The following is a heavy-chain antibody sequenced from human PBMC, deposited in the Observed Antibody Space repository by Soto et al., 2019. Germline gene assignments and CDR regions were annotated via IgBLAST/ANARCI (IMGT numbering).Heavy chain of an antibody. J-gene: IGHJ6*02. D-gene: IGHD3-10*01. CDR3: ARSLMVRGVIPKTAYYYYYGMDV. CDR2: ISSSSGYI. CDR1: GFTFSSYS. V-gene: IGHV3-21*01. Sequence: GGSLRLSCAASGFTFSSYSMNWVRQAPGKGLEWVSSISSSSGYIYYADSVKGRFTISRDNAKNSLYLQMNSLRAEDTAVYYCARSLMVRGVIPKTAYYYYYGMDVWGQGTTVTVSS.